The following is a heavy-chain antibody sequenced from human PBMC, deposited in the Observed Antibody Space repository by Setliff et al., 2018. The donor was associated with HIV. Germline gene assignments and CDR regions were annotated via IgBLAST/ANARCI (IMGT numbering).Heavy chain of an antibody. J-gene: IGHJ4*02. CDR3: ARDSGSGWYGGDY. V-gene: IGHV1-69*13. Sequence: SVKVSCKASGVTFSSYAINWVRQAPGQGPEWMGGIIPIFATANYAQKFQGRVTMTADESTSTAYMELSSLRSEDTAVYYCARDSGSGWYGGDYWGQGTLVTVSS. CDR2: IIPIFATA. CDR1: GVTFSSYA. D-gene: IGHD6-19*01.